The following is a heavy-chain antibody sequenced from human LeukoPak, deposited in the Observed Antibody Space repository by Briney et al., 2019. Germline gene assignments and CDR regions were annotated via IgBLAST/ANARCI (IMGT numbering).Heavy chain of an antibody. CDR3: ASKITMVRGVIITPDY. D-gene: IGHD3-10*01. V-gene: IGHV3-21*01. Sequence: GGSLRLSCAASGFTFSSYSMNWVRQAPGKGLEWVSSISSSGSYVYSADSAKGRFTISRDNAKNSLYLRMNSLRAEDTAVYYCASKITMVRGVIITPDYWGQGTLVTVSS. CDR2: ISSSGSYV. CDR1: GFTFSSYS. J-gene: IGHJ4*02.